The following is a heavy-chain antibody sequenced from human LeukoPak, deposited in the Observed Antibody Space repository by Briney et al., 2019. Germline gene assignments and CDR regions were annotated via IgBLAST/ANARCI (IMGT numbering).Heavy chain of an antibody. CDR2: ISISGGNT. V-gene: IGHV3-23*01. D-gene: IGHD6-13*01. J-gene: IGHJ4*02. CDR1: GFSFSSFA. CDR3: AKGLRGQQLVLGYFDY. Sequence: GGCLRLSCVASGFSFSSFAMSWVRQAPGKGLEWVSVISISGGNTYYADSVKGRFTISRDNSKNTLHLQMNSLRAEDTAVYYCAKGLRGQQLVLGYFDYWGQGTLVTVSS.